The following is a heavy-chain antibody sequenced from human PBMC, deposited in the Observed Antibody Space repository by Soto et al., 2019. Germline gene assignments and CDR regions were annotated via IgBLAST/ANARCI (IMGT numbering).Heavy chain of an antibody. J-gene: IGHJ5*02. CDR3: ARGGGYDLIWFAP. CDR2: IYHSGST. V-gene: IGHV4-30-2*01. Sequence: QLQLQESGSGLVKPSQTLSLTCAVSGGSISSGGYSWSWIRQPPGKGLEWIGYIYHSGSTYYNPSLKSRVTISVDRSKNQFSLKLSSVTAAATAVYYCARGGGYDLIWFAPWGQGTLVTVSS. CDR1: GGSISSGGYS. D-gene: IGHD5-12*01.